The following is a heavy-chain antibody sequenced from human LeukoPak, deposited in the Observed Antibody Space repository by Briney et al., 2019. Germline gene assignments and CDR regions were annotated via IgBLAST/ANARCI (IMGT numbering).Heavy chain of an antibody. CDR2: ITWNSGSI. J-gene: IGHJ4*02. CDR1: GFTFDDYA. V-gene: IGHV3-9*01. CDR3: AKAPVGANYYDSSGYFDY. Sequence: GGSLRLSCAASGFTFDDYAMHWVRQAPGKGLEWVSGITWNSGSIGYADSVKGRFTISRDNTKNTLYLQMNSLRAEDTAIYYCAKAPVGANYYDSSGYFDYWGQGTLVTVSS. D-gene: IGHD3-22*01.